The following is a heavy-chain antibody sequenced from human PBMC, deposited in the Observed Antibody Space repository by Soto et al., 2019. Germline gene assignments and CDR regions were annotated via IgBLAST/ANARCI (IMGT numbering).Heavy chain of an antibody. V-gene: IGHV4-59*01. CDR1: GGSISSYY. CDR2: IYYSGST. D-gene: IGHD3-10*01. J-gene: IGHJ4*02. Sequence: TSETLSLTCTVSGGSISSYYWSWIRQPPGKGLEWIGYIYYSGSTNYNPSLKSRVTISVDTSKNQFSLKLSSVTAADTAVYYCACGSGNYYNYFDYWGQGTLVTVSS. CDR3: ACGSGNYYNYFDY.